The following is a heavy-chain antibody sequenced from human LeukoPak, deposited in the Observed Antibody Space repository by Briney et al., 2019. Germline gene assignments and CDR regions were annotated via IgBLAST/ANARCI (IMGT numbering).Heavy chain of an antibody. CDR2: INPNSGGT. Sequence: GASVKVSCKASGYTFTGYYMHWVRQAPGQGLEWMGWINPNSGGTNYAQKFQGRVTMTRDTSISTAYMELSRLRSDDTAVYYCASLYDSSSYYFDYWGQGTLVTVSS. V-gene: IGHV1-2*02. CDR1: GYTFTGYY. D-gene: IGHD3-22*01. J-gene: IGHJ4*02. CDR3: ASLYDSSSYYFDY.